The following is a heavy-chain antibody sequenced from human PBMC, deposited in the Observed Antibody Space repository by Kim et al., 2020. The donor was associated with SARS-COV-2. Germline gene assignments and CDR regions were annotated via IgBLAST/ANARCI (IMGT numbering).Heavy chain of an antibody. Sequence: GGSLRHSCAASGFTFSTYYMSWVRQAPGKGLEWVANIRQDGREKNYVDPVKGRFTISRDNPKNSLFLQMNSLGVEDTAVYYCATCGGDCYTIDYWGQGTL. V-gene: IGHV3-7*01. J-gene: IGHJ4*02. CDR1: GFTFSTYY. CDR2: IRQDGREK. CDR3: ATCGGDCYTIDY. D-gene: IGHD2-21*02.